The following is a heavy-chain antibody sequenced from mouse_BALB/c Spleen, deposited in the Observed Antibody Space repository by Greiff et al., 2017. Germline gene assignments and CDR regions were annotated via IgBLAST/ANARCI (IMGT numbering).Heavy chain of an antibody. CDR2: ISYSGST. CDR1: GYSITSDYA. D-gene: IGHD6-5*01. CDR3: ARKAYEYYAMDY. V-gene: IGHV3-2*02. J-gene: IGHJ4*01. Sequence: VQLKESGPGLVKPSQSLSLTCTVTGYSITSDYAWNWIRQFPGNKLEWMGYISYSGSTSYNPSLKSRISITRDTSKNQFFLQLNSVTTEDTATYYCARKAYEYYAMDYWGQGTSVTVSS.